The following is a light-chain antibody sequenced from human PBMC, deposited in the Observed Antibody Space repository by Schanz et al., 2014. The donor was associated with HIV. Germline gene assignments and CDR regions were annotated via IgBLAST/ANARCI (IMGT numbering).Light chain of an antibody. CDR1: QSVSSSY. Sequence: EIVLTQSPGTLSLSPGERATLSCRASQSVSSSYLAWYQQKPGQAPRLLIYGASNRATGIPDRFSGGWSGTDFTLTISRLEPEDFAVYFCQYFGNSGGTFGGGTKVGIK. V-gene: IGKV3-20*01. CDR2: GAS. CDR3: QYFGNSGGT. J-gene: IGKJ4*01.